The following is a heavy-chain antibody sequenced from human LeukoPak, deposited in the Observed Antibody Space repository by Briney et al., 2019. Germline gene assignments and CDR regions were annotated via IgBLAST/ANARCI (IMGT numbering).Heavy chain of an antibody. V-gene: IGHV4-34*01. D-gene: IGHD2-2*01. CDR3: ARGGFNIVVVPAATDNWFDP. J-gene: IGHJ5*02. Sequence: SETLSLTCAVYGGSFSGYYWSWIRQPPGKGLEWIGEISHSGSTNYNPSLKSRVTISVDTSKNQFSLKLSSVTAADTAVYYCARGGFNIVVVPAATDNWFDPWGQGTLVTVSS. CDR2: ISHSGST. CDR1: GGSFSGYY.